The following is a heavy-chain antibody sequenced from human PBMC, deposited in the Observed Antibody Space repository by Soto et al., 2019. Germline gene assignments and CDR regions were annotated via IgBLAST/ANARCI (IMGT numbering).Heavy chain of an antibody. CDR3: ARTLYDSSGYHHFQH. V-gene: IGHV3-23*01. D-gene: IGHD3-22*01. CDR2: ISGSGGST. Sequence: VGSLRLSCAASGFTFSSYAMSWVRQAPGKGLEWVSGISGSGGSTYYADSVKGRFTISRVNSKNTLYLRMNSLRAEDTAVYYCARTLYDSSGYHHFQHWGQGTLVTVSS. J-gene: IGHJ1*01. CDR1: GFTFSSYA.